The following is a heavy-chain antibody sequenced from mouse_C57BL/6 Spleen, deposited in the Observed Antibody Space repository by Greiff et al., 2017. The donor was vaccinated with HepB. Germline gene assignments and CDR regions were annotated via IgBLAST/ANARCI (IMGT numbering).Heavy chain of an antibody. CDR3: ASPASNWTNWYFDV. CDR1: GYTFTSYG. V-gene: IGHV1-81*01. Sequence: VQLQQSGAELARPGASVKLSCKASGYTFTSYGISWVKQRTGQGLEWIGEIYPRSGNTYYNEKFKGKATLTADKSSSTAYMELRSLTSADSAVYFCASPASNWTNWYFDVWGTGTTVTVSS. D-gene: IGHD4-1*01. CDR2: IYPRSGNT. J-gene: IGHJ1*03.